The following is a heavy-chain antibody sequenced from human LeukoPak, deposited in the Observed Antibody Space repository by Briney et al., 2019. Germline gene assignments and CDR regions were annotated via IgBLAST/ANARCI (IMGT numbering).Heavy chain of an antibody. Sequence: PGRSLRLSCAASGFTFSSYAMHWVRQAPGKGLEWVAVMSSDGSNKYYADSVKGRFTISRDNSKNTLYLQMNSLRAEDTAVYYCARDWRPGIFTVPPDAFDIWGQGTMVTVSS. CDR1: GFTFSSYA. J-gene: IGHJ3*02. CDR3: ARDWRPGIFTVPPDAFDI. V-gene: IGHV3-30-3*01. D-gene: IGHD3-3*01. CDR2: MSSDGSNK.